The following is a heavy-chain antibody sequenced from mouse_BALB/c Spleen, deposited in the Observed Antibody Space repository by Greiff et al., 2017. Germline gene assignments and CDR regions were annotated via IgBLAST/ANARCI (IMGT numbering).Heavy chain of an antibody. CDR3: ARSPLRLRGAMDY. CDR2: INPSTGYT. Sequence: LVESGAELAKPGASVKMSCKASGYTFTSYWMHWVKQRPGQGLEWIGYINPSTGYTEYNQKFKDKATLTADKSSSTAYMQLSSLTSEDSAVYYCARSPLRLRGAMDYWGQGTSVTVSS. CDR1: GYTFTSYW. V-gene: IGHV1-7*01. J-gene: IGHJ4*01. D-gene: IGHD2-2*01.